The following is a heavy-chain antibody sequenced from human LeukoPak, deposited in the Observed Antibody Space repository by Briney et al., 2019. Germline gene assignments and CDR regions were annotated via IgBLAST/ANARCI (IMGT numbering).Heavy chain of an antibody. J-gene: IGHJ6*02. V-gene: IGHV1-24*01. CDR3: ATPSGYYYGMDV. CDR1: GYTLTELS. Sequence: ASVKVSCTVSGYTLTELSMHWVRQAPGKGLEWMGGFDPEDGETIYAQKFQGRVTMTEDTSTDTAYMELSSLRSEDTAVYYCATPSGYYYGMDVWGQGTTVTVSS. CDR2: FDPEDGET.